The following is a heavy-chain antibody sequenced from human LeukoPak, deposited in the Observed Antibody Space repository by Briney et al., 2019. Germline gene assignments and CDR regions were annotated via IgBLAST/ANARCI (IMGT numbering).Heavy chain of an antibody. D-gene: IGHD4-17*01. Sequence: GGSLRLSCAASGFTFSSYWIDWVRQAPGKGLVWVSRINSDGSSTSYADFVKGRFTISRDNAKNTLYLQMNSLRAEDTAVYYCASEKRATVTYYYYYYMDVWGKGTTVTVSS. CDR1: GFTFSSYW. CDR2: INSDGSST. V-gene: IGHV3-74*01. J-gene: IGHJ6*03. CDR3: ASEKRATVTYYYYYYMDV.